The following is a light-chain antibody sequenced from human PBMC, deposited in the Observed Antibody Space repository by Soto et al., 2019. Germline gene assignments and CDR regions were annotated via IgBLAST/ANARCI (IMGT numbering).Light chain of an antibody. V-gene: IGLV2-14*03. Sequence: QSALTQPASVSGSPGQSITISCTATSSALGGYNYVSWYQHHPGKAPKLVIYDVSNRPSGISNRFSGSKSGNTASLTISGLQAEDEADYYYTSFSTSSRYVFGTGTKVTVL. CDR3: TSFSTSSRYV. J-gene: IGLJ1*01. CDR2: DVS. CDR1: SSALGGYNY.